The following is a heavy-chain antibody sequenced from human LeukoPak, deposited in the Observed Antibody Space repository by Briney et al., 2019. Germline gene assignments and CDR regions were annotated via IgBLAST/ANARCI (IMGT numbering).Heavy chain of an antibody. J-gene: IGHJ4*02. D-gene: IGHD3-22*01. CDR1: GFTFSSYA. CDR3: KKDPADYDSSGGH. V-gene: IGHV3-23*01. CDR2: ISGSGGST. Sequence: GGSLGLSCAASGFTFSSYAMSWVRQAPGKGLEWVSAISGSGGSTYYADSVRGRFTISRDNSKNTLYLQMNSLRAEDTAVYYCKKDPADYDSSGGHWGQGTMVTVSS.